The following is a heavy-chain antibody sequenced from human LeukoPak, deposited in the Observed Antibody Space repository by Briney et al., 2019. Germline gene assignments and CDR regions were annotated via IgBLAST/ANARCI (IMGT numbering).Heavy chain of an antibody. D-gene: IGHD5-24*01. CDR1: GYPIGLDYY. J-gene: IGHJ5*02. CDR3: ARAPSSYESGNGYPNLGWLDP. Sequence: SETMSLTCKVSGYPIGLDYYWVWIRQAPGRGLQWILGFHRGRIQYNSALKSRVSISIDSSKNQFSLRMWPVTAADTAFYFCARAPSSYESGNGYPNLGWLDPWGQGALVAVSS. CDR2: FHRGRI. V-gene: IGHV4-38-2*02.